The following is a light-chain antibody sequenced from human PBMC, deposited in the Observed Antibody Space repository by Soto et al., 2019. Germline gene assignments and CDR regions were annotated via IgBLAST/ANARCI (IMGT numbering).Light chain of an antibody. CDR3: QQYGSSPPYT. J-gene: IGKJ2*01. CDR2: GAS. CDR1: QSVGSNY. Sequence: EIVLTQSPGTLSLSPGERATLSCRASQSVGSNYLAWYQQKPGQAPRLLIYGASSRAYGIPDRFSGSGSGTDFTLTISRLEPEDFAVYYCQQYGSSPPYTFGQGTKLEIK. V-gene: IGKV3-20*01.